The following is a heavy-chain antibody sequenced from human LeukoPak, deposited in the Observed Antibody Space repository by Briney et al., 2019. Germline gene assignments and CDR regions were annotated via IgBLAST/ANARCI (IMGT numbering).Heavy chain of an antibody. D-gene: IGHD2/OR15-2a*01. CDR2: INHDGRHT. CDR1: GLNFNNNW. Sequence: PGGSLRLSCVASGLNFNNNWMAWVRQAPGKGPELVAHINHDGRHTGYVDSVKGRFTISRDNAKSSLYLQLNSLRAEDTAMYYCAKYLSRAFDCWGQGSMITVSS. J-gene: IGHJ4*02. V-gene: IGHV3-7*01. CDR3: AKYLSRAFDC.